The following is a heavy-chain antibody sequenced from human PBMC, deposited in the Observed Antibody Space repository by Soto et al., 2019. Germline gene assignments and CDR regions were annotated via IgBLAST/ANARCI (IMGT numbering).Heavy chain of an antibody. V-gene: IGHV3-30-3*01. CDR1: GFTFSSYA. Sequence: QVQLVESGGGVVQPGRSLRLSCAASGFTFSSYAMHWVRQAPGKGLEWVAVISYDGSNKYYADSVKGRFTISRDNSKNTRYLQLNSLIAEDTAVYSCARDEIRCSWADGMEGWGQGNTVTVSS. CDR2: ISYDGSNK. J-gene: IGHJ6*02. D-gene: IGHD3-10*02. CDR3: ARDEIRCSWADGMEG.